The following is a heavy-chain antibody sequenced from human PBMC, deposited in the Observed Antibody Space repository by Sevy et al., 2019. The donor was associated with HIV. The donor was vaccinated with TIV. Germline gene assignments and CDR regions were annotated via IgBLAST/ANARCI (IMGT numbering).Heavy chain of an antibody. J-gene: IGHJ4*02. D-gene: IGHD3-16*02. CDR2: IKQDGTDK. CDR1: GFTFSTYW. V-gene: IGHV3-7*01. Sequence: LSLTCAASGFTFSTYWMTWVRQAPGKGLEWVAYIKQDGTDKYYVDSVRGRFTISRDNGKNSLYLQMSSLRAEDTAVYFCARALADWGSFHYSSWGRGTLVTVSS. CDR3: ARALADWGSFHYSS.